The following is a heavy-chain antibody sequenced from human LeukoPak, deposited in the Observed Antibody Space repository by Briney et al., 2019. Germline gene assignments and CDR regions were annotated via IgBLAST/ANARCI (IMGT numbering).Heavy chain of an antibody. V-gene: IGHV3-30*03. Sequence: PGGSLRLSCAASGFTFSSYGMHWVRQAPGKGLEWVAVISYDGSNKYYADSVKGRFTISRDNSKNTLYLQMNSLRAEDTAVYYCARVPATVAAFDYWGQGTLVTVSA. J-gene: IGHJ4*02. D-gene: IGHD4-23*01. CDR3: ARVPATVAAFDY. CDR1: GFTFSSYG. CDR2: ISYDGSNK.